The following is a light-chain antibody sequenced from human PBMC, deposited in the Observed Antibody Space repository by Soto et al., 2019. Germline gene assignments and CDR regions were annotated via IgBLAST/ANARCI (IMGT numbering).Light chain of an antibody. CDR3: MQALQTPRT. CDR1: QSLLHSNGYNF. V-gene: IGKV2-28*01. J-gene: IGKJ1*01. CDR2: LGS. Sequence: EIVMTQSPLSLPVTPGEPASISCKSSQSLLHSNGYNFLDWYLQKPGQSPRLLIYLGSNRASGVPDRFSGSGSGTDFTLKISRVEAEDVGVYYFMQALQTPRTFGQGTKVELK.